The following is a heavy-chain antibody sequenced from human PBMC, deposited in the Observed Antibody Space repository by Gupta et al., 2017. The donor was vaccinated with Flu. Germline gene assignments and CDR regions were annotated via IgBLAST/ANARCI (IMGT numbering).Heavy chain of an antibody. V-gene: IGHV3-7*01. J-gene: IGHJ3*02. D-gene: IGHD2-2*02. CDR2: IKQDGSEK. Sequence: GLEWVANIKQDGSEKYYVDSVKGRFTISRDNAKNSLYLQMNSLRAEDTAVYYCARSLYCSSTSCYIGSDAFDIWGQGTMVTVSS. CDR3: ARSLYCSSTSCYIGSDAFDI.